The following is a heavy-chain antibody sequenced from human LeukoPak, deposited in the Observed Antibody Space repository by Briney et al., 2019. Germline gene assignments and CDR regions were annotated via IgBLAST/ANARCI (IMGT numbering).Heavy chain of an antibody. D-gene: IGHD4-23*01. CDR1: GGSVSSGSYY. CDR2: IYCSGST. Sequence: SETLSLTCTVSGGSVSSGSYYWSWIRQPPGKGLEWIGYIYCSGSTNYNPSLKSRVTISVDTSKNQFSLKLSSVTAADTAVYYCARDRYYGGNPDYWGQGTLVTVSS. V-gene: IGHV4-61*01. CDR3: ARDRYYGGNPDY. J-gene: IGHJ4*02.